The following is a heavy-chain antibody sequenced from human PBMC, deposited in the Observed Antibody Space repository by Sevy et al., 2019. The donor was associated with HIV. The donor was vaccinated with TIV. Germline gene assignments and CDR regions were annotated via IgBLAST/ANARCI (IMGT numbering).Heavy chain of an antibody. CDR1: GFTFSNHA. CDR2: IRNDGSNE. J-gene: IGHJ3*02. Sequence: GGSLRLSCEASGFTFSNHAMHWVRQGPGKGPEWVAFIRNDGSNEYYAESVKGRFTISRDNSKNTLDLQMHSLRPEDTAVYYCARDRKVLLVVYAIPFDVFDIWGQGTMVTVSS. CDR3: ARDRKVLLVVYAIPFDVFDI. V-gene: IGHV3-30*02. D-gene: IGHD2-8*02.